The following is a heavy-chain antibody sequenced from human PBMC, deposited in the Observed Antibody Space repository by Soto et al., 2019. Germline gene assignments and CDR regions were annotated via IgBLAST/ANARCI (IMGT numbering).Heavy chain of an antibody. D-gene: IGHD3-22*01. J-gene: IGHJ4*02. CDR1: GFTFNNYG. CDR2: VSKSDYT. Sequence: GGSLRLSCAVSGFTFNNYGINWVRQAPGRGLEWVSSVSKSDYTYYSDSVKGRFTISRDNAKNSVSLQMNSLRVGDTAVYYCAREDSIIIPAVSDFWGQGALVTVSS. V-gene: IGHV3-21*01. CDR3: AREDSIIIPAVSDF.